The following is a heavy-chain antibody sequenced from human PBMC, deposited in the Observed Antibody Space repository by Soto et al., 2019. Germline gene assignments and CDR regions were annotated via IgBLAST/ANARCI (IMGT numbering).Heavy chain of an antibody. V-gene: IGHV4-39*01. CDR1: GGSISSSSYY. D-gene: IGHD3-10*01. CDR2: IYYSGST. J-gene: IGHJ4*02. CDR3: ARGRVTMLRGGTNN. Sequence: SETLSLTCTVSGGSISSSSYYWGWIRQPPGKGLEWIGSIYYSGSTYYNPSLKSRVTISVDTSKNQFSLKLSSVTAADTAVYYCARGRVTMLRGGTNNWGQGTLVTVSS.